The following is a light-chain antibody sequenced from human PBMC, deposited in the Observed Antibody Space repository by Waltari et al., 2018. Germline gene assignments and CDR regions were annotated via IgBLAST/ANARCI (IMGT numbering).Light chain of an antibody. Sequence: QSALTQPASMSGSPGQSITISCTGTSSDFGGYYVSWYQQHPGKAPRLIIYDGSNRPPGVPAGFSGSKSANTAALTISGLQAEDEADYYCNTYRGSATVVFGGGTRLTVL. CDR3: NTYRGSATVV. J-gene: IGLJ2*01. CDR1: SSDFGGYY. V-gene: IGLV2-14*03. CDR2: DGS.